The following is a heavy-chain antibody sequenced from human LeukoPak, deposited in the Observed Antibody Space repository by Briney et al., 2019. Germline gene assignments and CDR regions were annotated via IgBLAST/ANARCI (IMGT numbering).Heavy chain of an antibody. D-gene: IGHD4-23*01. J-gene: IGHJ5*02. CDR2: IYYSGST. CDR1: GGSISSGGYY. Sequence: SETLSLTCTVSGGSISSGGYYWSWIRQHPGKGLEWIGYIYYSGSTYYNPSLKSRVTISVDTSKNQFSLKLSSVTAADTAVYYCAGVDYGGNSWWFDPWGQGTLVTVSS. CDR3: AGVDYGGNSWWFDP. V-gene: IGHV4-31*03.